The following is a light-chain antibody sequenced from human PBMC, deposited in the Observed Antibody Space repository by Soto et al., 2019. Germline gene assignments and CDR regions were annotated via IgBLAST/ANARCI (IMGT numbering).Light chain of an antibody. CDR3: QQPNT. CDR2: DAS. V-gene: IGKV3-11*01. J-gene: IGKJ5*01. Sequence: EFVLTQSPATLSLSPGKRATLSCRASQSVSSYLAWYQQKPGQAPRLVIYDASSRATGVPPRFSGSGSGTDFTLTISSLEPEDFAVYYCQQPNTFGQGTRLEI. CDR1: QSVSSY.